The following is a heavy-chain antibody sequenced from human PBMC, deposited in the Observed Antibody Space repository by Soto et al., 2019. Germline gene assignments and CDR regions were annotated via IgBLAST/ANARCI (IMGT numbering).Heavy chain of an antibody. CDR2: INYSGST. J-gene: IGHJ6*02. CDR1: GGSFSGYY. V-gene: IGHV4-34*01. CDR3: ARHVSGSYHYYYGMDV. Sequence: ASETLSLTCAVYGGSFSGYYWSWIRQPPGKGLEWIGEINYSGSTNYNPSLKSRVTISVDTSKNQFSLKLSSVTAADTAVYYCARHVSGSYHYYYGMDVWGQGTTVTVSS. D-gene: IGHD1-26*01.